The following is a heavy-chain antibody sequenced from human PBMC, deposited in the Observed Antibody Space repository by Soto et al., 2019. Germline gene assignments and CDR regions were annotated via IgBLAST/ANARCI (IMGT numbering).Heavy chain of an antibody. CDR2: IVYRGVT. D-gene: IGHD6-19*01. V-gene: IGHV4-59*01. CDR1: GGSISGYY. J-gene: IGHJ4*02. CDR3: ARVGSSGWSPDY. Sequence: QLQLQESGPGLVKPSETLSLTCTVSGGSISGYYWTWIRQPPGKGLEWIGYIVYRGVTNYNPSLKRRVTLSGDTSKKQFSLKLRSVTAADTAVYYCARVGSSGWSPDYWGRGTLVPVSS.